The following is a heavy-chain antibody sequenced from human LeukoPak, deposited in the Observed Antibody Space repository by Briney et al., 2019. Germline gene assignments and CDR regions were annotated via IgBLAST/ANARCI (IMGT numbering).Heavy chain of an antibody. CDR2: IRYDGSNK. Sequence: GGSLRLSCAASGFTFSSYGMHWVRQAPGKGLEWVAFIRYDGSNKYYADSVKGRFTISRDNAKNSLYLQMNSLRAEDTAVYYCARVPGQQLGYWGQGTLVTVSS. V-gene: IGHV3-30*02. J-gene: IGHJ4*02. CDR1: GFTFSSYG. CDR3: ARVPGQQLGY. D-gene: IGHD6-13*01.